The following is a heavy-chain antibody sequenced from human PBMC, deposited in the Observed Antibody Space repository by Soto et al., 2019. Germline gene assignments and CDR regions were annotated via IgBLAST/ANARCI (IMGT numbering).Heavy chain of an antibody. CDR2: IYYSGST. J-gene: IGHJ5*02. V-gene: IGHV4-39*01. CDR1: GGSISSSSYY. CDR3: ARRPSLSPFGSFGELFSQPAGWLAP. D-gene: IGHD3-10*01. Sequence: PSETLSLTCTVSGGSISSSSYYWGWIRQPPGKGLEWIGSIYYSGSTYYNPSLKSRVTISVDTSKNQFSLKLSSVTAADTAVYYCARRPSLSPFGSFGELFSQPAGWLAPWGQGTLVTVSS.